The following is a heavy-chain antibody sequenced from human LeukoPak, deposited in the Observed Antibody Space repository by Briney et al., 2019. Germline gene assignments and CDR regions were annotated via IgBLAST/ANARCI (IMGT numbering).Heavy chain of an antibody. D-gene: IGHD3-22*01. CDR2: IYTSGST. V-gene: IGHV4-61*02. J-gene: IGHJ4*02. CDR1: GGSISSGSYY. Sequence: PSQTLSLTRTVSGGSISSGSYYWSWIRQPAGKGLEWIGRIYTSGSTKYNPSLKSRVTISVDTSKNQFSLKLSSVTAADTAVYYCARVTTGGYYNCWGQGTLVTVSS. CDR3: ARVTTGGYYNC.